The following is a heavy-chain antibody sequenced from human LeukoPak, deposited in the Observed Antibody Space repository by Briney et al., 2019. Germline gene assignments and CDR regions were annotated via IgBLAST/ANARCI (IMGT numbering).Heavy chain of an antibody. CDR1: GFTFSSYS. CDR2: ISSSSSYI. Sequence: PGGSLRLSCAASGFTFSSYSMNWVRQAPGKGLEWVSSISSSSSYIYYADSVKGRFTISRDNAKNSLYLQMNSLRAEDTAVYYCARDRIVVVHTNWFDPWGQGTLVTVSS. J-gene: IGHJ5*02. CDR3: ARDRIVVVHTNWFDP. V-gene: IGHV3-21*01. D-gene: IGHD2-2*01.